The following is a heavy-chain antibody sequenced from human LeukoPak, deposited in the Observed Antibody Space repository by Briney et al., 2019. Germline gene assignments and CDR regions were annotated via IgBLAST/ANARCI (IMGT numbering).Heavy chain of an antibody. V-gene: IGHV1-2*02. CDR3: ARSSGYDY. CDR1: GGTFSSYA. Sequence: ASVKVSCKASGGTFSSYAISWVRQAPGQGLEWMGWINPNSGGTNYAQKFQGRVTMTRDTSISTAYMELSRLRSDDTAVYYCARSSGYDYWGQGTLVTVSS. CDR2: INPNSGGT. J-gene: IGHJ4*02. D-gene: IGHD3-22*01.